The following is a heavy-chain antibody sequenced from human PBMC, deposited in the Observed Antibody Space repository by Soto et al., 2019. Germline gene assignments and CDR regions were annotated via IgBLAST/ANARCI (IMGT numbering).Heavy chain of an antibody. CDR3: ATSPRYCSGGSCYFGAFDI. Sequence: ASVKVSCKASGYTFTSYEINWVRQATGQGLEWMGWMNPNSGNTGYAQKFQGRVTMTRNTSISTAYMELSSLRSEDTAVYYCATSPRYCSGGSCYFGAFDIWGQGTMVTVS. CDR2: MNPNSGNT. J-gene: IGHJ3*02. D-gene: IGHD2-15*01. V-gene: IGHV1-8*01. CDR1: GYTFTSYE.